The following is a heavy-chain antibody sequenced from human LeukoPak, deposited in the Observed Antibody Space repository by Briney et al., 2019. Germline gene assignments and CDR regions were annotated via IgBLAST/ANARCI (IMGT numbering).Heavy chain of an antibody. CDR1: GFSFTDYW. Sequence: GGSLRLSCAASGFSFTDYWMSWVRQAPGKGLEWVANIKQDGSESAYLASVKGRFTVSRDNANNFLYLQMNNLRVEDTAVYYCSRDNAAVPGGDYRGQGVLVTVSS. J-gene: IGHJ4*02. CDR2: IKQDGSES. D-gene: IGHD3-16*01. V-gene: IGHV3-7*01. CDR3: SRDNAAVPGGDY.